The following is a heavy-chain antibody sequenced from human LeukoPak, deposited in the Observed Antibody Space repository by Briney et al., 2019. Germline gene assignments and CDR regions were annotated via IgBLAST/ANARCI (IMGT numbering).Heavy chain of an antibody. CDR1: GFTFSSYE. D-gene: IGHD2-2*02. CDR3: VGDVVVPAAVP. V-gene: IGHV3-21*01. Sequence: GGSLRLSCAASGFTFSSYEMNWVRQAPGKGLEWVSSISSSSSYIYYADSVKGRFTISRDNAKNSLYLQMNSLRAEDTAVYYCVGDVVVPAAVPWGQGTLVTVSS. J-gene: IGHJ4*02. CDR2: ISSSSSYI.